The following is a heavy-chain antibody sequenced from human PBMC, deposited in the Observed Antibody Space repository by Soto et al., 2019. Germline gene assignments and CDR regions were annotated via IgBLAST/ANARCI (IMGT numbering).Heavy chain of an antibody. D-gene: IGHD1-1*01. Sequence: SXTLSLTCSVSGGSISSYYWSWIRQPPGKGLEWIGYVYYSGSTRYNPSLKSRVTISVDTSKNQFSLNLNSVTAADTAVYYCARQVHPLEPTDFWGQGTLVTVSS. J-gene: IGHJ4*02. CDR2: VYYSGST. V-gene: IGHV4-59*08. CDR3: ARQVHPLEPTDF. CDR1: GGSISSYY.